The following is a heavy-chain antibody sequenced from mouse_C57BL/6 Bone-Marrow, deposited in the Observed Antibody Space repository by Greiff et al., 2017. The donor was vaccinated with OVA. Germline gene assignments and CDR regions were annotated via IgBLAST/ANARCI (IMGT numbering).Heavy chain of an antibody. J-gene: IGHJ1*03. CDR3: AISLWYFDV. D-gene: IGHD6-1*01. CDR1: GFTFSDYG. V-gene: IGHV5-17*01. CDR2: ISSGSSTI. Sequence: EVKLVESGGGLVKPGGSLKLSCAASGFTFSDYGMHWVRQAPEKGLEWVAYISSGSSTIYYADTVKGRFTISRDNAKNTLFLQMTSLGSEDTAMYYCAISLWYFDVWGTGTTVTVSS.